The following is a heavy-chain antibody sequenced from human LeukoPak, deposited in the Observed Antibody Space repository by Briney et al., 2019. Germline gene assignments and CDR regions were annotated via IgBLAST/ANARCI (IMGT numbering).Heavy chain of an antibody. J-gene: IGHJ3*02. Sequence: GGSLRLSCAASGFTFSSYSMNWVRQAPGKGLEWVSAISSSSSHIYYADSVKGRFTISRDNAKNSLYLQMNSLRAEDTAVYYCARESLAAAGPFDIWGQGTMVTVSS. CDR3: ARESLAAAGPFDI. V-gene: IGHV3-21*04. CDR2: ISSSSSHI. CDR1: GFTFSSYS. D-gene: IGHD6-13*01.